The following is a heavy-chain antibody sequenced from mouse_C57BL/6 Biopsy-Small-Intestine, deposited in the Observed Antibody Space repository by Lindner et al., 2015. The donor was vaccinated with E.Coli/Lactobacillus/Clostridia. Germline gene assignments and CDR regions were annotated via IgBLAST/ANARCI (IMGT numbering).Heavy chain of an antibody. CDR1: GYSFTSYY. CDR3: ARESIYDGYYWYFDI. Sequence: VQLQESGPELMKPGASVKISCKASGYSFTSYYIHWVKQRPGQGLEWIGWIYPGSGNTKYNEKFKGKATLTADTSSSTAYMQLSSLTSEDSAVYYCARESIYDGYYWYFDIWGTGTTVTVSS. CDR2: IYPGSGNT. D-gene: IGHD2-3*01. V-gene: IGHV1-66*01. J-gene: IGHJ1*03.